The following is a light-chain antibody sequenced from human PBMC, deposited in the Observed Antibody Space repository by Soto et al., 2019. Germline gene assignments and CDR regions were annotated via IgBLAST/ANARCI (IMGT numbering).Light chain of an antibody. CDR1: QSVSSY. V-gene: IGKV3-11*01. CDR3: QQRSNWRSWT. J-gene: IGKJ1*01. Sequence: EIVLTQSPATLSLSPGARATLSCRASQSVSSYLAWYQQKPGQAPRLLIYDASNMATGIPARFSGSGSGTDFTLTISSLEPEDFAVYYCQQRSNWRSWTFGQGTKVAIK. CDR2: DAS.